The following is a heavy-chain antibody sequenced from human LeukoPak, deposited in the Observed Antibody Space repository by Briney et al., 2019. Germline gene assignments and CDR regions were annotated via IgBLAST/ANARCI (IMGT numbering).Heavy chain of an antibody. D-gene: IGHD3-22*01. J-gene: IGHJ4*02. CDR1: GGSISSSSYY. Sequence: SETLSLTCTVSGGSISSSSYYWGWIRQPPGKGLEWIGSIYYSGSTYYNPSLKSRVTISVDTSKNQFSLKLSSVTAADTAVCYCAIQSSADYYDSSGYLFDYWGQGTLVTVSS. CDR2: IYYSGST. V-gene: IGHV4-39*01. CDR3: AIQSSADYYDSSGYLFDY.